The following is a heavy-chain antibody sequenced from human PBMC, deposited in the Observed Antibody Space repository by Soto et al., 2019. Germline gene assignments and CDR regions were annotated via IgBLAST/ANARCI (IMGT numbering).Heavy chain of an antibody. CDR2: IYYSGST. Sequence: TLSLTCTVSGGSISSGDYYWSWIRQPPGKGLEWIGYIYYSGSTYYNPSLKSRVTISVDTSKNQFSLKLSSVTAADTAVYYCARDSSGYYYYYYGMDVWGQGTTVTVSS. J-gene: IGHJ6*02. D-gene: IGHD3-22*01. V-gene: IGHV4-30-4*01. CDR1: GGSISSGDYY. CDR3: ARDSSGYYYYYYGMDV.